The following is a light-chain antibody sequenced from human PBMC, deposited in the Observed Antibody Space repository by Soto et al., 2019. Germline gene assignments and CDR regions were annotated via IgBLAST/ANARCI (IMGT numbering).Light chain of an antibody. J-gene: IGKJ1*01. CDR2: DAS. CDR1: QGISRW. Sequence: DIQMTQSPSSVSASVGDRVTITCRASQGISRWLAWYQQKAGKAPKLLIYDASSLPSGVPSRFSGSGSGTDFALTISSLQPEDSATYFCQRGSSFPWTFGQVTKVEIK. V-gene: IGKV1-12*01. CDR3: QRGSSFPWT.